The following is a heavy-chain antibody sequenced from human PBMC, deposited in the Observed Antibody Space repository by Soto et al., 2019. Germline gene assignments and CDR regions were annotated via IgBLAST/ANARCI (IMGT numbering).Heavy chain of an antibody. V-gene: IGHV3-23*01. D-gene: IGHD2-2*01. CDR2: LTGDGGTT. Sequence: GGSLRLSCEASGFTFSNFGMSRVRQAPGKGLELVSGLTGDGGTTYYADTVKGGFTISRDNSKNTLRLQMNSLRVDDTAVYYCARGGQYQQPYQFDFWGQGTLVTVSS. J-gene: IGHJ4*02. CDR1: GFTFSNFG. CDR3: ARGGQYQQPYQFDF.